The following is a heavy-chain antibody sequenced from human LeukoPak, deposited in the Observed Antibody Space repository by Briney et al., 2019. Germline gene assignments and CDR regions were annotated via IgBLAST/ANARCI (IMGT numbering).Heavy chain of an antibody. V-gene: IGHV3-9*01. CDR1: GFTFDDYA. CDR2: ISWNSGSI. Sequence: PGGSLRLSCAASGFTFDDYAMHWVRQAPGKGLEWVSGISWNSGSIGYADSVKGRFTISRDNAKNSLYLQMNSLRAEDTALYYCAKGGATTFFWFDPWGQGTLVTVSS. J-gene: IGHJ5*02. CDR3: AKGGATTFFWFDP. D-gene: IGHD1-26*01.